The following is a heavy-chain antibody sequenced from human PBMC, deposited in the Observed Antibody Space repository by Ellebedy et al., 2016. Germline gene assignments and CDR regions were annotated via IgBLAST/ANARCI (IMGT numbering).Heavy chain of an antibody. CDR3: ARCCSSGSCYYYYGMDV. Sequence: GGSLRLSCAASGFTFSSYSMNWVRRAPGKGLEWVSSISSSSSYIYYADSVKGRFTISRDNAKNSLYLQMNSLRDEDTAVYYCARCCSSGSCYYYYGMDVWGQGTTVTVSS. V-gene: IGHV3-21*01. CDR1: GFTFSSYS. CDR2: ISSSSSYI. J-gene: IGHJ6*02. D-gene: IGHD2-15*01.